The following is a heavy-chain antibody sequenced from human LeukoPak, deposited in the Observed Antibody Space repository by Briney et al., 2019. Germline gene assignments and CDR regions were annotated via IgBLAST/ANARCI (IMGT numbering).Heavy chain of an antibody. CDR2: ISSAGDNI. D-gene: IGHD3-10*01. V-gene: IGHV3-23*01. CDR3: ANFYYYGSGTYEGA. Sequence: PGGSLRLSCAASGFTFRNYGLSWVRQAPGKGLEWVSYISSAGDNINYADSVKGRLTISRDNSKNTVYLQMNSLRADDTAMYFCANFYYYGSGTYEGAWGQGTLVTVSS. J-gene: IGHJ5*02. CDR1: GFTFRNYG.